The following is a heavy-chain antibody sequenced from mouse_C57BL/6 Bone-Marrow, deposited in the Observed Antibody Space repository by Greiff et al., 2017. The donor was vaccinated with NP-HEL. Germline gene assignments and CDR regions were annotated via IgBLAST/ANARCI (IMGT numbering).Heavy chain of an antibody. V-gene: IGHV14-1*01. Sequence: VQLQQSGAELVRPGASVKLSCTASGFTIKDYYMHWVKQRPEQGLEWIGRIDPEDGDTEYAPKFQGKATMTADTSSNTAYLQLSSLTSEDTAVYYCTNYYYGSRVAYWGQGTLVTVSA. CDR3: TNYYYGSRVAY. CDR2: IDPEDGDT. J-gene: IGHJ3*01. D-gene: IGHD1-1*01. CDR1: GFTIKDYY.